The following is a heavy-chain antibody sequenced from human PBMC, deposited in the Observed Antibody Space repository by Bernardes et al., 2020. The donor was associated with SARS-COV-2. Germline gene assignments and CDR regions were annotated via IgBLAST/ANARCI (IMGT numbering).Heavy chain of an antibody. Sequence: SETLSLTCTVSGGSISSSSYYWGWIRQPPGKGLEWIGSIYYSGSTYYNPSLKSRVTISVDTSKNQFSLKLSSVTAADTAVYYCARCVADYYDSSGDYYTTTVWTSGAKGPRSPSP. CDR3: ARCVADYYDSSGDYYTTTVWTS. CDR2: IYYSGST. J-gene: IGHJ6*02. D-gene: IGHD3-22*01. CDR1: GGSISSSSYY. V-gene: IGHV4-39*01.